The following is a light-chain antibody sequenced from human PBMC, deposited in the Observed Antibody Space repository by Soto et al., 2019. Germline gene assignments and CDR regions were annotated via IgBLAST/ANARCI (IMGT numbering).Light chain of an antibody. CDR2: GAS. Sequence: EIALTQSPGTLSLSPGERATLSCRASQSVSSSYVAWYQQKPGQTPRLVIYGASTRATGTPDRFSRSGSGTDFTLTISGLEAEDFAVYFCLQFGISPYTFGQGTKLEV. CDR1: QSVSSSY. V-gene: IGKV3-20*01. J-gene: IGKJ2*01. CDR3: LQFGISPYT.